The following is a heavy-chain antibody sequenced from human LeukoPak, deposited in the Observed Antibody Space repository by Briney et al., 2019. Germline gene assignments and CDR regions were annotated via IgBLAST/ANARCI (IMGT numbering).Heavy chain of an antibody. CDR2: LYSDGTT. J-gene: IGHJ4*02. CDR3: ARGVEPLAANTLAY. Sequence: PGGSLRLSCAASGFTVITNDMTWVRQAPGKGLEWVSVLYSDGTTKYADSVQGRFTISRDNSKNTLYLEMNCLTPDDTAVYYCARGVEPLAANTLAYWGEGTLVTVSS. V-gene: IGHV3-53*01. CDR1: GFTVITND. D-gene: IGHD1-14*01.